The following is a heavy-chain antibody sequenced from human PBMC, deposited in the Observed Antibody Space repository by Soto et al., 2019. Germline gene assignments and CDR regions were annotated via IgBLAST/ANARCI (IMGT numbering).Heavy chain of an antibody. D-gene: IGHD6-19*01. CDR3: AKGAGIAVAMDY. CDR1: GFTFSSYG. CDR2: ISYDGSNK. Sequence: QVQLVESGGGVVQPGRSLRLSCAASGFTFSSYGMHWVRQAPGKGLEWVAVISYDGSNKYYADSVKGRFTISRDNSKNPLYLQMNSLRAEDTAVYYCAKGAGIAVAMDYWGQGTLVTVSS. V-gene: IGHV3-30*18. J-gene: IGHJ4*02.